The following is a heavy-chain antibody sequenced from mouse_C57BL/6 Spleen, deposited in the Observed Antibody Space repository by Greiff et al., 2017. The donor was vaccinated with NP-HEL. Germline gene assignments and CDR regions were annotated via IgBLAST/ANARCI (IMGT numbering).Heavy chain of an antibody. D-gene: IGHD4-1*01. CDR3: ARVNWDHYFDV. CDR1: GYSITSGYY. CDR2: ISYDGSN. J-gene: IGHJ1*03. Sequence: ESGPGLVKPSQSLSLTCSVTGYSITSGYYWNWIRQFPGNKLEWMGYISYDGSNNYNPSLKNRISITRDTSKNQFFLKLNSVTTEDTATYYCARVNWDHYFDVWGTGTTVTVSS. V-gene: IGHV3-6*01.